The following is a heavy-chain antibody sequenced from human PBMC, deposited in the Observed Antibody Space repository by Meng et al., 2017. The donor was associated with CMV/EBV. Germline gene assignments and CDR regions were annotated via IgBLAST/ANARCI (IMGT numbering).Heavy chain of an antibody. CDR1: RYTFTGYY. CDR3: ARGVTRIFGVVIRVGCVDV. V-gene: IGHV1-2*02. D-gene: IGHD3-3*01. CDR2: INPNSGGT. J-gene: IGHJ6*02. Sequence: ASVKVSCKASRYTFTGYYMHWVRQAPGQGLEWMGWINPNSGGTNYAQKFQGRVTMTRDTSISTAYMELSRLRSDDTAVYYCARGVTRIFGVVIRVGCVDVWGQGTTVTVSS.